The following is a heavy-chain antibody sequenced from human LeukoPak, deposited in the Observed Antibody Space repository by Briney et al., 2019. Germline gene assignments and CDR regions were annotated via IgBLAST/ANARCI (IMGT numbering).Heavy chain of an antibody. CDR3: AREIGNWFDP. V-gene: IGHV4-61*02. CDR1: GGSISSGSYY. J-gene: IGHJ5*02. CDR2: IYTSGST. Sequence: SETLSLTCTVSGGSISSGSYYWSWIRQPAGKGLEWIGRIYTSGSTNYNPSLKSRVTISVDTSKNQFSLKLSSVTAADTAVYYCAREIGNWFDPWGQGTLVTVSS.